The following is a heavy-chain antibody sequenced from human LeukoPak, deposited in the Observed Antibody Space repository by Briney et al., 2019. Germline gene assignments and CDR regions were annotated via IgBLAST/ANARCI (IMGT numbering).Heavy chain of an antibody. J-gene: IGHJ5*02. D-gene: IGHD6-19*01. Sequence: SETLSLTCTASGGSISSYYWNWIRQPPGKGLEWIGYIYYSGSTNYNPSLKSRVTISVDTSKNQFSLKLNSVTAADTAVYYCARDGGLWYSSSHWFDPWGQGTLVTVSS. CDR1: GGSISSYY. V-gene: IGHV4-59*01. CDR2: IYYSGST. CDR3: ARDGGLWYSSSHWFDP.